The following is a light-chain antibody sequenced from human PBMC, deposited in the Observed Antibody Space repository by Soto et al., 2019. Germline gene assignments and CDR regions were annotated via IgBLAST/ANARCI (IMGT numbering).Light chain of an antibody. CDR1: QSVSTN. V-gene: IGKV3-11*01. J-gene: IGKJ4*01. CDR3: QQRGNWPLT. Sequence: ETVLKQSPATLSLSPGKRATLSCRASQSVSTNLAWYQQKPGQAPRLLIYDASNRATGIPARFSGSGSGTDFTLTISSLVPEDFAVYFCQQRGNWPLTFGGGTKVEIK. CDR2: DAS.